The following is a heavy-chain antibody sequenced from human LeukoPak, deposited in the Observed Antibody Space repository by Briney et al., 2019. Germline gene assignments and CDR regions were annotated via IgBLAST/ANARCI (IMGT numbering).Heavy chain of an antibody. CDR1: GYTFTSYD. CDR3: ARGVADYYGSGSYYTGSRSRNWFDP. CDR2: MNPNSGNT. V-gene: IGHV1-8*03. Sequence: ASVKVSCKASGYTFTSYDINWVRQATGQGLEWMGWMNPNSGNTGYAQKFQGRVTITRNTSISTAYMELSSLGSEDTAVYYCARGVADYYGSGSYYTGSRSRNWFDPWGQGTLVTVSS. D-gene: IGHD3-10*01. J-gene: IGHJ5*02.